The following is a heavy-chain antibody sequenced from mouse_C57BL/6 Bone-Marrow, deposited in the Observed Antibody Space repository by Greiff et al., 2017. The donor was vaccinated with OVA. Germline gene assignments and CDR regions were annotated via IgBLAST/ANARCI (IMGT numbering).Heavy chain of an antibody. CDR3: ARQPYGSDAMDY. Sequence: EVKLMESGGGLVQPGGSLKLSCAASGFTFSDYYMYWVRQTPEKRLEWVAYISNGGGSTYYPSTVKGRFTLSRDNAKNTRYLQRSRLKSEDTAMYYCARQPYGSDAMDYWGQGTSVTVSS. J-gene: IGHJ4*01. V-gene: IGHV5-12*01. CDR1: GFTFSDYY. CDR2: ISNGGGST. D-gene: IGHD1-1*01.